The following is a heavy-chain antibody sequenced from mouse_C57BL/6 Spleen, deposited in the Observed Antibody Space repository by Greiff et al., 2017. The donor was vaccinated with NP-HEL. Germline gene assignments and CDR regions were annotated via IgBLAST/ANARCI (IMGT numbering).Heavy chain of an antibody. Sequence: EVQGVESGGGLVQPKGSLKLSCAASGFTFNTYAMHWVRQAPGKGLEWVARIRSKSSNYATYYADSVKDSFTISRDDSQSMLYLQMNNLKTEDTAMYYCVRGPSTVVADYFDYWGQGTTLTVSS. CDR3: VRGPSTVVADYFDY. J-gene: IGHJ2*01. CDR1: GFTFNTYA. V-gene: IGHV10-3*01. D-gene: IGHD1-1*01. CDR2: IRSKSSNYAT.